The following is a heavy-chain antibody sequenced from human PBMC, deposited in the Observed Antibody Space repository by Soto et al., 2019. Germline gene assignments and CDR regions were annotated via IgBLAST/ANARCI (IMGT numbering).Heavy chain of an antibody. J-gene: IGHJ6*02. Sequence: PGESLKSSCKGSGYIFTMYRIGWVRQMPGKGLEWMGIIYPGDSETRYSPSFQGQVTISVDKSISTTYLQWGSLKASDTATYYCVRHGSVEYGDYTYVYGMDVWGQGTTVTVSS. CDR3: VRHGSVEYGDYTYVYGMDV. CDR2: IYPGDSET. CDR1: GYIFTMYR. V-gene: IGHV5-51*01. D-gene: IGHD4-17*01.